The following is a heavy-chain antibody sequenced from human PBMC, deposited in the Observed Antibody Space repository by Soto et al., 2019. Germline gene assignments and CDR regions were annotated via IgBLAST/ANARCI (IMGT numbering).Heavy chain of an antibody. CDR2: IKQDGSER. D-gene: IGHD3-10*01. CDR3: ARGIGVDV. J-gene: IGHJ6*02. V-gene: IGHV3-7*03. CDR1: GFTFSSDC. Sequence: GGSLRLSCAASGFTFSSDCMSWVRQAPGKGLEWVANIKQDGSERYYVDSVTGRFTISRDNAKDSLYLQMNSLRAEDTAVYYCARGIGVDVWGQGTTVTVSS.